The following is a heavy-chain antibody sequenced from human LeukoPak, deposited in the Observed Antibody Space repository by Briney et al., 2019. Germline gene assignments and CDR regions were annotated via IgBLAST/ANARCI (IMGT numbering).Heavy chain of an antibody. Sequence: SETLSLTCTVSGGSISSYYWSWIRQPPGKGLEWIGYIHYSGSTNYNPSLRSRVTISVDAANNQFSLKLSSVTAADTAVYYCARDHYYDSSGYFYFDYWGQGTLVTVSS. CDR2: IHYSGST. CDR1: GGSISSYY. V-gene: IGHV4-59*12. CDR3: ARDHYYDSSGYFYFDY. D-gene: IGHD3-22*01. J-gene: IGHJ4*02.